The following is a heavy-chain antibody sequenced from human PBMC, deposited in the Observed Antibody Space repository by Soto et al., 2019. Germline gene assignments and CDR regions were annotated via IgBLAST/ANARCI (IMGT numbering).Heavy chain of an antibody. D-gene: IGHD4-17*01. Sequence: VKVSCKASGYTFTSYPMHWVRQAPGQGLEWMGWINAGNGDTKYSQNLQDRVTITRDTSASTVYMELSSLRSEDTAVYYCARVYGDYVSGSLDYWGQGTLVTVSS. CDR2: INAGNGDT. V-gene: IGHV1-3*01. CDR1: GYTFTSYP. J-gene: IGHJ4*02. CDR3: ARVYGDYVSGSLDY.